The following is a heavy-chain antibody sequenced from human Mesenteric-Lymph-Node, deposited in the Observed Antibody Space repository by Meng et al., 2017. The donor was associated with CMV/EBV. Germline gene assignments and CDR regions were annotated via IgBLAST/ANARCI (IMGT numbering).Heavy chain of an antibody. Sequence: ESLKISCAASGFTFSSYSMNWVRQAPGKGLEWVSYISPTNTIYYADFVKGRFTISRDNAKNSLYLQMNSLRAEDTAVYYCARQKWEGIDCWGQGTLVTVSS. V-gene: IGHV3-48*04. CDR1: GFTFSSYS. CDR3: ARQKWEGIDC. J-gene: IGHJ4*02. D-gene: IGHD1-26*01. CDR2: ISPTNTI.